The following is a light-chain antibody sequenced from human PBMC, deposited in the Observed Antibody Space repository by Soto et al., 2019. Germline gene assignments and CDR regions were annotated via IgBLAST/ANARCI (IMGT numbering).Light chain of an antibody. Sequence: IQLTQSPSSLSASVGDRVTITCRASQGIGSYLAWYQQKPGQAPKVLIYAASTLLRGVPSRFSGSGSGTDFTLTISSLQPEDVAIYYCQQVKSYPHNFGPGTKVEI. V-gene: IGKV1-9*01. CDR2: AAS. J-gene: IGKJ3*01. CDR3: QQVKSYPHN. CDR1: QGIGSY.